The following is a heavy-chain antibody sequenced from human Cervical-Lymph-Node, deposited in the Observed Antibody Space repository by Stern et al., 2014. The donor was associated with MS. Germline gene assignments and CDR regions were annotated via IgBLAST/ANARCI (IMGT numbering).Heavy chain of an antibody. V-gene: IGHV3-11*01. CDR3: GRRNGYGYIDF. D-gene: IGHD5-18*01. CDR1: GFTLSDFY. CDR2: ISPTGNVI. Sequence: VQLVESGGGLVKPGGSLRLSCAASGFTLSDFYMTWIRQAPGKGLEWVSYISPTGNVIYYADSVKGRFTISRDKAENSLFLQMNSLRAEDAAVYYCGRRNGYGYIDFWGHGTLVTVSS. J-gene: IGHJ4*01.